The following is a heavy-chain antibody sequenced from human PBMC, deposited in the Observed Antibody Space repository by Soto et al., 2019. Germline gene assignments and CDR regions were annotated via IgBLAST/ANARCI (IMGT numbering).Heavy chain of an antibody. V-gene: IGHV4-39*01. CDR2: IYYSGRT. D-gene: IGHD2-21*02. J-gene: IGHJ4*02. Sequence: GTPALSSMVSGESISSSSYYCGGIRKPPGKGLEWLGSIYYSGRTYYNPSFKSRVTISIDTSKNQFSLKLSSVTATDTAVYYCARQRTTVVTQAYFDHWGQGALVPVS. CDR3: ARQRTTVVTQAYFDH. CDR1: GESISSSSYY.